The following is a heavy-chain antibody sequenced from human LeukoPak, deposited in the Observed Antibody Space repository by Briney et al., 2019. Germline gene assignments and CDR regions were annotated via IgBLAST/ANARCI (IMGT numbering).Heavy chain of an antibody. D-gene: IGHD6-19*01. CDR1: GFTFSTYE. CDR3: ATPGRDSSGWYPNFDY. J-gene: IGHJ4*02. Sequence: GGSLRLSCEASGFTFSTYEMNWVRQTPGKGLEWVSCIGSSGSTIYYADSVKGRFTISRDNGKNSLYLHMNSLKASDTAMYYCATPGRDSSGWYPNFDYWGQGTLVTVSS. CDR2: IGSSGSTI. V-gene: IGHV3-48*03.